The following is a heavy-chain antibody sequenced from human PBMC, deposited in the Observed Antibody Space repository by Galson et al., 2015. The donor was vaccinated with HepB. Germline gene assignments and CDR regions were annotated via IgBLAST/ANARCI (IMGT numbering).Heavy chain of an antibody. CDR1: GFTVSSNY. J-gene: IGHJ2*01. D-gene: IGHD3-9*01. V-gene: IGHV3-66*01. CDR3: ARDGDILTGYYSGLYWYFDL. CDR2: IYSGGST. Sequence: SLRLSCAASGFTVSSNYMSWVRQAPGKGLEWVSVIYSGGSTYYADSVKGRFTISRDNSKNTLYLQMNSLRAEDTAVYYCARDGDILTGYYSGLYWYFDLWGRGTLVTVSS.